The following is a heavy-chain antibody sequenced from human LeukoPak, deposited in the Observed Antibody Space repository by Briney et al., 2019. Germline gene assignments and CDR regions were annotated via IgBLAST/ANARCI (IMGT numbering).Heavy chain of an antibody. Sequence: SEAQSLTCTVSLDSTTSNFWSWVRQPPGKGLEWIGEIHRSGSPNYNPSLQSRVTISIDRSRNQIALELSSVTAADTAVYYCAREILGGFNPGAYWGQGTLVTVSS. CDR3: AREILGGFNPGAY. V-gene: IGHV4-4*02. J-gene: IGHJ4*02. D-gene: IGHD1-14*01. CDR1: LDSTTSNF. CDR2: IHRSGSP.